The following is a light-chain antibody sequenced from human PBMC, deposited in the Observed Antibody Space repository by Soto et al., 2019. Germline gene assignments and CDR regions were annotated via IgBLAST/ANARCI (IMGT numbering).Light chain of an antibody. Sequence: QSALTQPASVSGSPGQTITISCTGTSTDIGSYDLVSWYQQHPGKVPKLMIYEGSKRPSGVSYRFSASKSGNTASLTISGLQAEDEADYYCCAFSSSYYVIFGGGTQLTVL. CDR3: CAFSSSYYVI. CDR2: EGS. CDR1: STDIGSYDL. V-gene: IGLV2-23*01. J-gene: IGLJ2*01.